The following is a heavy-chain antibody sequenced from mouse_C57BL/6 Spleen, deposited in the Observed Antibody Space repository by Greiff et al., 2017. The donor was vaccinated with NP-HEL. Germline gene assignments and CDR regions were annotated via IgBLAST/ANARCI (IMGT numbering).Heavy chain of an antibody. CDR2: IWSGGST. D-gene: IGHD1-1*01. V-gene: IGHV2-2*01. CDR1: GFSLTSYG. Sequence: VQLQQSGPGLVQPSQSLSITCTVSGFSLTSYGVHWVRQSPGKGLEWLGVIWSGGSTDYTAAFISRLSISKDNSKSQVFFKMNSLQADDTAIYYCASITTVVARGFDVWGTGTTVTVSS. CDR3: ASITTVVARGFDV. J-gene: IGHJ1*03.